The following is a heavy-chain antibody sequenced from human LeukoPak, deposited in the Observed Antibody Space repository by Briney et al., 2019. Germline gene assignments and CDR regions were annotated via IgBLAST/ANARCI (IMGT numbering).Heavy chain of an antibody. CDR2: IKSETDGGTT. D-gene: IGHD6-19*01. CDR1: GFTFSNAW. CDR3: TTDEQWLVSSYYYYGMDV. V-gene: IGHV3-15*07. Sequence: GGSLRLSCAASGFTFSNAWMNWVRQAPGKGLEWVGRIKSETDGGTTDYAAPVKGRFTISRDDSKNTLYLQMNSLKTEDTAVYYCTTDEQWLVSSYYYYGMDVWGQGTTVTVSS. J-gene: IGHJ6*02.